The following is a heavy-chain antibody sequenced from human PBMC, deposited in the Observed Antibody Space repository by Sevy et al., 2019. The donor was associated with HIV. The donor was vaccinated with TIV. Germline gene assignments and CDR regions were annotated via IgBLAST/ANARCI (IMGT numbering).Heavy chain of an antibody. D-gene: IGHD3-3*01. J-gene: IGHJ6*02. CDR3: ARDLGSETYYDFWSGYYPPTIYYYYYGMDV. CDR2: IIPIFGTA. V-gene: IGHV1-69*13. Sequence: ASVKVSCKASGGTFSSYAISWVRQAPGQGLEWMGGIIPIFGTANYAQKFQGRVTITADESTSTAYMELSSLRSEDTAGYYCARDLGSETYYDFWSGYYPPTIYYYYYGMDVWGQGTTVTVSS. CDR1: GGTFSSYA.